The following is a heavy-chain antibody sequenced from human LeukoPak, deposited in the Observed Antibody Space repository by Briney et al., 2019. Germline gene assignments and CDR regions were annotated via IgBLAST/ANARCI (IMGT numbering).Heavy chain of an antibody. CDR2: IYHRGST. Sequence: SQTLSLTCTVSGGSISSGGYYWSWIRQPPGKGLEGIGYIYHRGSTYYNPSLKSRVTISVDRSKTQFSLKLSSVTAADTAVYYCARGVYCSSTSCQKLFDYWGQGTLVTVSS. J-gene: IGHJ4*02. CDR1: GGSISSGGYY. D-gene: IGHD2-2*01. CDR3: ARGVYCSSTSCQKLFDY. V-gene: IGHV4-30-2*01.